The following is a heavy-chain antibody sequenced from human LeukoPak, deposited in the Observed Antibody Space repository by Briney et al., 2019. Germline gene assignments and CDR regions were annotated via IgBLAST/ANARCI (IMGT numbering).Heavy chain of an antibody. CDR3: ARLSADSSSSRGFDY. CDR2: IYTSGST. V-gene: IGHV4-4*07. Sequence: SETLSLTCTVSGGSISSYYWSWIRQPAGKGLEWIGRIYTSGSTNYNPSLKSRVAMSVDTSRNQFSLKLSSVTAADTAVYYCARLSADSSSSRGFDYWGQGTLVTVSS. J-gene: IGHJ4*02. D-gene: IGHD2-2*01. CDR1: GGSISSYY.